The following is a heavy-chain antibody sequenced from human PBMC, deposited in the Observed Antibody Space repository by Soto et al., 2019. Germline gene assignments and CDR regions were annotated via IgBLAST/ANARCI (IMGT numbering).Heavy chain of an antibody. CDR3: ARGYYDFWSGSIMIPYYYYYGMDV. J-gene: IGHJ6*02. V-gene: IGHV1-8*01. D-gene: IGHD3-3*01. Sequence: ASVKVSWKASGYTFTSYDINWVRQATGQGLEWMGWMNPNSGNTGYAQKFQGRVTMTRNTSISTAYMELSSPRSEDTAVYYCARGYYDFWSGSIMIPYYYYYGMDVWGQGTTVTVSS. CDR1: GYTFTSYD. CDR2: MNPNSGNT.